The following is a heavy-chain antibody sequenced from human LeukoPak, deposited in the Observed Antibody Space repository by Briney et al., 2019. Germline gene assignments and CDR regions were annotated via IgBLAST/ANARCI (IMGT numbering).Heavy chain of an antibody. V-gene: IGHV3-23*01. Sequence: PGGSLRLSCAASGFTFKTYAMSWVRQAPGQGLEWVSAISGSGGNTYYADSVKGRFTISRDNSKNTLFLQMNSLRAEDTAVFYCVKDRYYGGQGMVDFDYWGQGTLVTVSS. J-gene: IGHJ4*02. CDR1: GFTFKTYA. D-gene: IGHD4-23*01. CDR2: ISGSGGNT. CDR3: VKDRYYGGQGMVDFDY.